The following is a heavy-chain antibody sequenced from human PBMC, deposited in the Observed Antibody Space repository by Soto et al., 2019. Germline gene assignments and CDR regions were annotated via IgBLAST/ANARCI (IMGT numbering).Heavy chain of an antibody. CDR3: SRRPHCSGGICYYGLDN. J-gene: IGHJ4*02. V-gene: IGHV1-8*01. CDR2: MNPDSGHA. Sequence: QVQLVQSGAEVKKPGASVKVSCKASGYTFTNSDINWVRQXPGQGLEXMGWMNPDSGHAAYAQKFQGRVTLTTSTSTSTVYMEMRSLGSEDTAVYYCSRRPHCSGGICYYGLDNWGQGTLVTVSS. D-gene: IGHD2-15*01. CDR1: GYTFTNSD.